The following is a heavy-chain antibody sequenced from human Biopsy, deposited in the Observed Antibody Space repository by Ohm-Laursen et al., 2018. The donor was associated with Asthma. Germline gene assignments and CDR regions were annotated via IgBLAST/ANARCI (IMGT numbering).Heavy chain of an antibody. D-gene: IGHD2-2*01. J-gene: IGHJ4*02. Sequence: ASVKVSCKSLGGTFNTYVIGWVRQAPGQGLEWMGGINSVFGTTTYPQKFQDRVTITADDSTSTVYMELSSLRSEDTAVYYCARKAGACISRTCYSLDFWGQGTLVTVSS. CDR1: GGTFNTYV. CDR2: INSVFGTT. V-gene: IGHV1-69*13. CDR3: ARKAGACISRTCYSLDF.